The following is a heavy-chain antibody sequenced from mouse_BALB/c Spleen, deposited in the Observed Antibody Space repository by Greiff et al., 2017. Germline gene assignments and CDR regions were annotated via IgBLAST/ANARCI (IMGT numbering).Heavy chain of an antibody. CDR1: GYTFTSYW. J-gene: IGHJ3*01. D-gene: IGHD2-10*01. V-gene: IGHV1-7*01. CDR3: ATYYVNSCCAH. Sequence: VQLQQSGAELAKPGASVKMSCKASGYTFTSYWMHWVKQRPGQGLEWIGYINPSTGYTEYNQKFKDKATLTADKSSSTAYMQLSSLTSEDSAVYYCATYYVNSCCAHWGQGTLVTVSA. CDR2: INPSTGYT.